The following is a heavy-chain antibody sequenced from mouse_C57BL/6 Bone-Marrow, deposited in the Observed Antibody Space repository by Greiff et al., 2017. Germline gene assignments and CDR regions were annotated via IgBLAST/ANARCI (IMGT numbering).Heavy chain of an antibody. J-gene: IGHJ3*01. V-gene: IGHV2-2*01. CDR3: ARGDWDEVFAY. CDR1: GFSLTSYG. D-gene: IGHD4-1*01. CDR2: IWSGGST. Sequence: QVQLKQSGPGLVQPSQSLSITCTVSGFSLTSYGVHWVRQSPGKGLEWLGVIWSGGSTDYNAAFISRLSISKDNSKSQVFFKMNSLQADDTAIYYCARGDWDEVFAYWGQGTLVTVSA.